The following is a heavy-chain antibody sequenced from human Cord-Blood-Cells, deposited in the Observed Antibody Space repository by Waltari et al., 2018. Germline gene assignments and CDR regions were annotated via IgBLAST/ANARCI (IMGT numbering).Heavy chain of an antibody. D-gene: IGHD5-12*01. CDR1: EYTFTRYC. CDR3: ARDVATIAFDY. J-gene: IGHJ4*02. V-gene: IGHV1-18*04. Sequence: QLVHSGAEANKPGASVKAPCKASEYTFTRYCLSWVRQAPGQGREWMGWISAYNGNTNYAQKLQGRVTITTDTSTSTAYMELRSLRSDDTAVYYCARDVATIAFDYWGQGTLVTVSS. CDR2: ISAYNGNT.